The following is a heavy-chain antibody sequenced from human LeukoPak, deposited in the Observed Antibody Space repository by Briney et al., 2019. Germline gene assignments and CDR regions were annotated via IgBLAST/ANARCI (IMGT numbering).Heavy chain of an antibody. J-gene: IGHJ4*02. CDR2: IYPGDSDT. Sequence: GESLKIFCKGSGYIFTSYWIGWVRQMPGKGLEWMGIIYPGDSDTTYSPSFQGQVTISADKSISTAYLQWSSLKASDTAMYYCARRNDYGGYYFDYWGQGTLVTVSS. CDR3: ARRNDYGGYYFDY. V-gene: IGHV5-51*01. D-gene: IGHD4-23*01. CDR1: GYIFTSYW.